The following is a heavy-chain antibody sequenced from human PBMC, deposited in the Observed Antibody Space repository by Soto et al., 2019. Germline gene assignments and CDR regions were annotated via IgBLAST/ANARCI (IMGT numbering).Heavy chain of an antibody. J-gene: IGHJ5*02. Sequence: QVQLVQSGAEVKKHGASVKVSCKASGYTFTSYGISWVRQAPGQRLEWMGCFSAYNGNTNYAQKLQGTVTMTTDASTSTAYLELRTLSSADPAVYYREAKAASPPCGFAPWGPGTLVAVSS. V-gene: IGHV1-18*04. CDR2: FSAYNGNT. CDR1: GYTFTSYG. CDR3: EAKAASPPCGFAP. D-gene: IGHD6-13*01.